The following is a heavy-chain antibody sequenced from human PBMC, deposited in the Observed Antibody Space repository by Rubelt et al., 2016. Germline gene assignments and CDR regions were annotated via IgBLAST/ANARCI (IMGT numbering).Heavy chain of an antibody. J-gene: IGHJ5*02. D-gene: IGHD3-3*01. CDR2: IYHSGST. CDR1: GYSISSGYY. CDR3: ASADYDFWSGSDRNWFDP. Sequence: QVQLQESGPGLVKPSETLSLTCTVFGYSISSGYYWGWIRQPPGKGLEWIGSIYHSGSTYYNPSLKSRVTISVDTSKNQFSHNLSSGTAADTAVYYCASADYDFWSGSDRNWFDPWGQGTLVTVSS. V-gene: IGHV4-38-2*02.